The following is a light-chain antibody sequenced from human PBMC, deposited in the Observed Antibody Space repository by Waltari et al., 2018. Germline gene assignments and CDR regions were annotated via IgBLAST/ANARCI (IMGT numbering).Light chain of an antibody. CDR1: QSVSSY. CDR3: QQRGNWPPT. CDR2: DAS. J-gene: IGKJ4*01. V-gene: IGKV3-11*01. Sequence: EIVLTQSPAPLSLSPGERATPSCRASQSVSSYLAWYQQRPGQAPRLLIFDASSRATGIPARFSGSGSGTDFTLTISSLEPEDFAVYFCQQRGNWPPTFGGGTKVEIK.